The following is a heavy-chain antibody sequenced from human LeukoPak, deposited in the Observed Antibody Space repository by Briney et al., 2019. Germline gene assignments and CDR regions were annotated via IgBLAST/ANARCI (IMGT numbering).Heavy chain of an antibody. Sequence: PGRSLRLSCAASGFSFKDYNMHWVRQAPGKGLEWVAVITYDGSNKYYTDSVKGRFTIPRDNSKSTLYLQMNSLRAEDTAVYYCAKRWTGTTIGQQDFWGQGTLVTVSS. CDR3: AKRWTGTTIGQQDF. CDR1: GFSFKDYN. D-gene: IGHD1-1*01. CDR2: ITYDGSNK. V-gene: IGHV3-30*18. J-gene: IGHJ4*02.